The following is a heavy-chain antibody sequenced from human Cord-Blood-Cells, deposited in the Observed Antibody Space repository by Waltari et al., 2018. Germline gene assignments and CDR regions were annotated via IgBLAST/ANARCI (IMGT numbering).Heavy chain of an antibody. CDR2: IWYDGSNK. CDR1: GFTFSSYG. CDR3: AREGGDYDFWSGYPYYFDY. D-gene: IGHD3-3*01. J-gene: IGHJ4*02. V-gene: IGHV3-33*01. Sequence: QVQLVESGGGVVQPGRSLRLSCAASGFTFSSYGMHWVRTAPGKGLEWVAVIWYDGSNKYYADSVKGRFTISRDNSKNTLYLQMNSLRAEDTAVYYCAREGGDYDFWSGYPYYFDYWGQGTLVTVSS.